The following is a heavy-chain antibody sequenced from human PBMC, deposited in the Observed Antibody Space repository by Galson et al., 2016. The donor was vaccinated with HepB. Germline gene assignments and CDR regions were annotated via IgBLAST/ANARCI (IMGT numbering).Heavy chain of an antibody. Sequence: SLRLSCAASGFTFSNYGMHWVRQAPGKGLEWVAFISYDGSNKYYTDSVKGRFTISRDNSKNTLYLQVNSLRPEDTAVYYCAKPRIGLPYVRNWFDPWGQGTLVTVSS. CDR3: AKPRIGLPYVRNWFDP. CDR2: ISYDGSNK. CDR1: GFTFSNYG. V-gene: IGHV3-30*18. J-gene: IGHJ5*02. D-gene: IGHD2-15*01.